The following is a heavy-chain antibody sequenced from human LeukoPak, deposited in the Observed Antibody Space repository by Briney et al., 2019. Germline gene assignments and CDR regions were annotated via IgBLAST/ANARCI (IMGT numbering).Heavy chain of an antibody. V-gene: IGHV4-39*01. CDR3: ARHCASSSWYYYYYGMDV. CDR2: IYYSGST. J-gene: IGHJ6*02. CDR1: GGSISSSSYY. Sequence: SETLSLTCTVSGGSISSSSYYWGWIRQPPGKGLEWIGSIYYSGSTYYNPSLKSRVTISVGTSKNQFSLKLSSVTAADTAVYYCARHCASSSWYYYYYGMDVWGQGTTVTVSS. D-gene: IGHD6-13*01.